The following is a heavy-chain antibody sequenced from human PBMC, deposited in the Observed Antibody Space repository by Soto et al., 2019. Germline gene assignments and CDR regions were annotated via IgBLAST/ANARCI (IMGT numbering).Heavy chain of an antibody. V-gene: IGHV4-61*01. CDR3: ARGAPGGWSVGLDY. CDR2: IYYSGST. Sequence: SETLSLTCTVSGGSVSSGSYYWSWIRQPPGKGLEWIGYIYYSGSTNYNPSLKSRVTISVDTSKNQFSLKLSSVTAADTAVYYCARGAPGGWSVGLDYWGQGTLVTVSS. J-gene: IGHJ4*02. CDR1: GGSVSSGSYY. D-gene: IGHD6-19*01.